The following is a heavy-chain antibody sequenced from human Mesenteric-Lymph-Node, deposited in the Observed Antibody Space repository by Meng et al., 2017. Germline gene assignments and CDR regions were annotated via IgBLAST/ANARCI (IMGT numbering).Heavy chain of an antibody. J-gene: IGHJ5*02. Sequence: SETLSLTCTVSGGSISSGVYWSWVRQAAGQGLEWIGRIYVSGSTNYSPSLKSRVTISVDVSKNQFSLKLNSVTAADTAVYYCARAGGRDGYGNWFDPWGQGTRVTVSS. CDR3: ARAGGRDGYGNWFDP. CDR2: IYVSGST. D-gene: IGHD5-24*01. V-gene: IGHV4-61*02. CDR1: GGSISSGVY.